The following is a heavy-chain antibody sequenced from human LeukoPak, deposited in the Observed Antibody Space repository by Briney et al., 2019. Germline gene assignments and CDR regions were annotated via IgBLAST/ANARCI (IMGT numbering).Heavy chain of an antibody. CDR2: INTNTGNP. D-gene: IGHD2-2*01. CDR3: ARLLVVVPGASIHWFDP. J-gene: IGHJ5*02. CDR1: GYTFTGYY. Sequence: GASVKVSCKASGYTFTGYYMHWVRQAPGQGLEWMGWINTNTGNPTYAQGFTGRFVFSVDTSVSTAYLKISSLKAEDTAVYYCARLLVVVPGASIHWFDPWGQGTLVTVSS. V-gene: IGHV7-4-1*02.